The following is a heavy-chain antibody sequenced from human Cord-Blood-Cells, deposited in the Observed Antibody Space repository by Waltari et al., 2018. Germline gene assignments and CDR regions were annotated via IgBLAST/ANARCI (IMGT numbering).Heavy chain of an antibody. V-gene: IGHV4-30-2*01. D-gene: IGHD3-3*01. J-gene: IGHJ4*02. CDR1: GGSISSGGYS. CDR2: IYHSGTT. Sequence: QLQLQESGSGLVKPSQTLSLTCAVSGGSISSGGYSWSWIRQPPGKGLEWIGYIYHSGTTNYNPSLESRVTISVDRSKNQFSLKLSSVTAADTAVYYCARGGSGYYDFWSGYGPLFDYWGQGTLVTVSS. CDR3: ARGGSGYYDFWSGYGPLFDY.